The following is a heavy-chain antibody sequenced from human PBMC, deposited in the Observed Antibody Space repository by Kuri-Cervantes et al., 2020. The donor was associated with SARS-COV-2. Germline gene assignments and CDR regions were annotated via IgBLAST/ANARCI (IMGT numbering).Heavy chain of an antibody. CDR2: ISYDGSNK. Sequence: GESLKISCAASGFTFSSYAMHWVRQAPGKVLEWGAVISYDGSNKYYADSVKGRFTISRDNTKNSLYLQMNSLSDEDTAVYYCARDLLNVWSGYYYYYGMDVWGQGTTVTVSS. CDR1: GFTFSSYA. V-gene: IGHV3-30-3*01. CDR3: ARDLLNVWSGYYYYYGMDV. J-gene: IGHJ6*02. D-gene: IGHD3-3*01.